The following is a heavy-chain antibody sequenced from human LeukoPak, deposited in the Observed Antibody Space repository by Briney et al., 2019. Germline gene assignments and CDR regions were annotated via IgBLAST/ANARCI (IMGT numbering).Heavy chain of an antibody. CDR2: INPNSGGT. Sequence: ASVKVSCKASGYTFTDYYMHWVRQAPGQGLEWMGWINPNSGGTNYAQKFQGRVTMTRDTSVSTAYMELSRLRSDDTAVYYCARAECSSTSCSDYYYYYYMDVWGKGTTVTVSS. J-gene: IGHJ6*03. D-gene: IGHD2-2*01. V-gene: IGHV1-2*02. CDR1: GYTFTDYY. CDR3: ARAECSSTSCSDYYYYYYMDV.